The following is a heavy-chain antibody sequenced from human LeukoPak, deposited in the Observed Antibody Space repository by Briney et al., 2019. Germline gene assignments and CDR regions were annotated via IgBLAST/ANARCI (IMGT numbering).Heavy chain of an antibody. CDR3: ARMNIVAVDY. D-gene: IGHD5-12*01. CDR2: IYYSGST. V-gene: IGHV4-39*01. Sequence: SGTLSLTCAVSGDSISSNSWWGWIRQPPGKGLEWIGSIYYSGSTYYNPSLKSRVTISVDTSKNQFSLKLSSVTAADTAVYYCARMNIVAVDYWGQGTLVTVSS. CDR1: GDSISSNSW. J-gene: IGHJ4*02.